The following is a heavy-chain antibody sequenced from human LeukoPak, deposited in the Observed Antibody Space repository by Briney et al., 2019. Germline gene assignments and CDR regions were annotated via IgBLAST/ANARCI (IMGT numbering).Heavy chain of an antibody. V-gene: IGHV3-23*01. CDR2: ISGSGGST. CDR1: GFTFSSYA. Sequence: GGSLRLSCAASGFTFSSYAMSWVRQAPGKGLEWVSAISGSGGSTYYADSVKGRFTISRDNSKNTLYLQMNSLRAEDTAVYYCAKDRIAVAGFRYGMYVWGQGTTVTVSS. CDR3: AKDRIAVAGFRYGMYV. D-gene: IGHD6-19*01. J-gene: IGHJ6*02.